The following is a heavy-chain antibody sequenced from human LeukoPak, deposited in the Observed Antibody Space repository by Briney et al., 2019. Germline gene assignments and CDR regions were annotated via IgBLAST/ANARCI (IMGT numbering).Heavy chain of an antibody. V-gene: IGHV4-59*08. D-gene: IGHD3-10*01. CDR1: GXSISSYY. J-gene: IGHJ4*02. CDR3: ARHLDYYGSGTYEF. CDR2: FYYSGST. Sequence: SETLSLTCTVSGXSISSYYWSWIRQPPGKGLEWIGHFYYSGSTNYNPSLKSRVTISVDTSKNQFSLRLSSVTAADTAVYYCARHLDYYGSGTYEFWGQGTLVTVSS.